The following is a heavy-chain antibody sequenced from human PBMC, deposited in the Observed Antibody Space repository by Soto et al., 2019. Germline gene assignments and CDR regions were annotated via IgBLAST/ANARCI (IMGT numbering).Heavy chain of an antibody. CDR3: AREGHCSGGSCYSGFDY. CDR1: GFTFSSYS. CDR2: ISSSSSYI. J-gene: IGHJ4*02. V-gene: IGHV3-21*01. D-gene: IGHD2-15*01. Sequence: GGSLRLSCAASGFTFSSYSMNWVRQAPGKGLEWVSSISSSSSYIYYADSVKGRFTISRDNAKNSLYLQMNSLRAEDTAVYYCAREGHCSGGSCYSGFDYWGQGTLVTVSS.